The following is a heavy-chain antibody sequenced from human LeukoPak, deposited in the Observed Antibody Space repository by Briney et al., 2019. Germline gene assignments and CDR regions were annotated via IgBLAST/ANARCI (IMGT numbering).Heavy chain of an antibody. J-gene: IGHJ4*02. Sequence: SVKVSCKASGGTFSSYAISWVRQAPGQGLEWMGRIIPIFGTANYAQKFQGRVTITTDESTSTAYMELSSLSSDDTAVYYCARDKVSSSSGWYMPSYFDYWGQGTLVTVSS. CDR3: ARDKVSSSSGWYMPSYFDY. V-gene: IGHV1-69*05. D-gene: IGHD6-19*01. CDR1: GGTFSSYA. CDR2: IIPIFGTA.